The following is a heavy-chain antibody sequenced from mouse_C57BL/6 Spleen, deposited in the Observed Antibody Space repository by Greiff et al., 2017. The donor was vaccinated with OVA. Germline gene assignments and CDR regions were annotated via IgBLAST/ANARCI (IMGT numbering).Heavy chain of an antibody. CDR2: IWSGGST. Sequence: VKLMESGPGLVQPSQSLSITCTVSGFSLTSYGVHWVRQSPGKGLEWLGVIWSGGSTDYNAAFISRLSISKDNSKSQVFFKMNSLQADDTAIYYCAREDYYGSLLGLDVWGTGTTVTVSS. CDR1: GFSLTSYG. CDR3: AREDYYGSLLGLDV. D-gene: IGHD1-1*01. V-gene: IGHV2-2*01. J-gene: IGHJ1*03.